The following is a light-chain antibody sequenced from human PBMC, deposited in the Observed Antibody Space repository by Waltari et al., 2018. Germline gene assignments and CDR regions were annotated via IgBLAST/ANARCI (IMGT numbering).Light chain of an antibody. CDR3: QHPVGLPVT. Sequence: IVLTQSPGTLSLSPGERATLSCRASQRISSFLVWYLQKPGQAPRLLSYGASTRATGSPDRFSGSGSGTDFSLTISGLEPEDFAVYYCQHPVGLPVTFGQGTKVEIK. CDR2: GAS. V-gene: IGKV3-20*01. CDR1: QRISSF. J-gene: IGKJ1*01.